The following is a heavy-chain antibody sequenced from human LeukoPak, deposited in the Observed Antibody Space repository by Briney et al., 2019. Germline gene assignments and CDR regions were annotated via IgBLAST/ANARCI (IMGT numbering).Heavy chain of an antibody. V-gene: IGHV3-9*01. CDR1: GFTFDDYA. CDR2: ISWNSGSI. D-gene: IGHD6-19*01. J-gene: IGHJ4*02. CDR3: AKDRSSGWYGGVIDY. Sequence: GRSLRLSCAASGFTFDDYAMHWVRQAPGKGLEWVSGISWNSGSIGYADSVKGRFTISRDNARNSLYLQMNSLRAEDTALYYCAKDRSSGWYGGVIDYWGQGTLVTVSS.